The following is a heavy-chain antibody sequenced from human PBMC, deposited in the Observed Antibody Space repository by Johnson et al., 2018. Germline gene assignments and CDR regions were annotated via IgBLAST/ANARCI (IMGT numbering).Heavy chain of an antibody. J-gene: IGHJ3*02. CDR3: ARDAGGIVATIPVDNAFDI. CDR1: GGTFSSYA. D-gene: IGHD5-12*01. Sequence: QVQLVQSGAEVKKPGSSVKVSCKASGGTFSSYAISWVRQAPGQGLEWMGGIIPIFGTANYAQKFQGRVTITADESTSTAYMELSSLRSEDTAVYYCARDAGGIVATIPVDNAFDIWGQGTMVTVSS. V-gene: IGHV1-69*12. CDR2: IIPIFGTA.